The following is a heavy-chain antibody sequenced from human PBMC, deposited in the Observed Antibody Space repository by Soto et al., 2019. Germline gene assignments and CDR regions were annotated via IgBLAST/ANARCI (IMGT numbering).Heavy chain of an antibody. CDR1: AFTFIDYA. CDR2: ISGGGGTT. D-gene: IGHD1-1*01. CDR3: AKALSHDSPFDY. J-gene: IGHJ4*02. V-gene: IGHV3-23*01. Sequence: EVQLLESGGGLVQPGGSLRLSCTASAFTFIDYAMSWVRQAPGKRLEWVSLISGGGGTTQYADSVKGRFTISRDNSKNTVYLQMNSLRVEDTAVYFCAKALSHDSPFDYWGQGTLVTVSS.